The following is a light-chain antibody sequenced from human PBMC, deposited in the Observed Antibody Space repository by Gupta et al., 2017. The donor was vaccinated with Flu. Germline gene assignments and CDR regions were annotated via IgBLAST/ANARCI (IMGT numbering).Light chain of an antibody. CDR1: SSDIGAYNY. CDR2: EVS. V-gene: IGLV2-14*01. J-gene: IGLJ2*01. Sequence: SIAISCTGTSSDIGAYNYVSWYQQHPGKAPKLMIYEVSKRPSGVSSRFSGSKSGNTASLTIAGLQAEDEADYFCSSYTSNRPVLFGGGTKLTVL. CDR3: SSYTSNRPVL.